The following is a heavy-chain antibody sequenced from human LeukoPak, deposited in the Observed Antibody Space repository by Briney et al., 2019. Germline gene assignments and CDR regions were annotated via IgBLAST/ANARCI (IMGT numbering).Heavy chain of an antibody. CDR1: GFTFSSYS. CDR3: ARDFKALRWLTPFDY. CDR2: ISSSSSTI. J-gene: IGHJ4*02. V-gene: IGHV3-48*02. D-gene: IGHD4-23*01. Sequence: GGSLRLSCAASGFTFSSYSMNWVRQAPGKGLEWVSYISSSSSTIYYADSVKGRFTISRDNAKNSLYLQMNSLRDEDTAVYYCARDFKALRWLTPFDYWGQGTLVTVSS.